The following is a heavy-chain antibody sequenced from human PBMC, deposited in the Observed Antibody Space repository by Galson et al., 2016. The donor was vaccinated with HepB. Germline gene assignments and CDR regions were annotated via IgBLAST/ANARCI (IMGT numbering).Heavy chain of an antibody. J-gene: IGHJ4*02. D-gene: IGHD3-22*01. CDR1: GDSISTSAYY. CDR3: ARYSSGYRPNFDY. Sequence: TLSPTCPVSGDSISTSAYYWSWIRQHPGKGLEWIGYIYYSGTTYDNPSLKSRVTISVDTSKNQFSLKLSSVTAADTAVYYCARYSSGYRPNFDYWGQGTLVTVSS. CDR2: IYYSGTT. V-gene: IGHV4-31*03.